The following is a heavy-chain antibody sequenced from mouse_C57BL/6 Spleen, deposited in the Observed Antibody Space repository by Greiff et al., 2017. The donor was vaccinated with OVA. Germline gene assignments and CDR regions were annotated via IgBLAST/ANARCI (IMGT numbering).Heavy chain of an antibody. CDR2: IYPGDGAT. J-gene: IGHJ4*01. D-gene: IGHD1-1*01. Sequence: QVHVKQSGPELVKPGASVKISCKASGYAFSSSWMNWVKQRPGKGLEWIGRIYPGDGATNYTGKFKGKATLTADKSSSTAYMQLSSRTSEDSAVYFCAREGVYYYGSSSYYYAMDYWGQGTSVTVSS. V-gene: IGHV1-82*01. CDR3: AREGVYYYGSSSYYYAMDY. CDR1: GYAFSSSW.